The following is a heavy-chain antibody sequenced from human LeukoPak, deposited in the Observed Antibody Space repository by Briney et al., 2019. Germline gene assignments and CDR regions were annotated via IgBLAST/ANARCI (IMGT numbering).Heavy chain of an antibody. CDR2: IIPILGIA. V-gene: IGHV1-69*04. Sequence: SVKVSCKASGYTFTSYGISWVRQAPGQGLEWMGRIIPILGIANYAQKFQGRVTITADKSTSTAYMELSSLRSEDTAVYYCARGGSSGWYDWYFDLWGRGTLVTVSS. CDR3: ARGGSSGWYDWYFDL. J-gene: IGHJ2*01. CDR1: GYTFTSYG. D-gene: IGHD6-19*01.